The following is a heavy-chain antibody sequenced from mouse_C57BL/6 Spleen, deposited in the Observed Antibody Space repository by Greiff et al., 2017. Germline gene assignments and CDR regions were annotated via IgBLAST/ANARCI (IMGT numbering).Heavy chain of an antibody. Sequence: QVQLQQSGPGLVQPSQSLSITCTVSGFSLTSYGVHWVRQSPGKGLEWLGVIWSGGSTDYNAAFISRLSISKDNSKSQVFFKMNSLQADDTAIYYCARTGTLHFDVWGTGTTVTVSS. V-gene: IGHV2-2*01. CDR3: ARTGTLHFDV. J-gene: IGHJ1*03. D-gene: IGHD4-1*01. CDR2: IWSGGST. CDR1: GFSLTSYG.